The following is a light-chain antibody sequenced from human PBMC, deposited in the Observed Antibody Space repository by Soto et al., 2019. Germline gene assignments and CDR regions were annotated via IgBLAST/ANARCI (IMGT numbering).Light chain of an antibody. CDR2: AAA. V-gene: IGKV3-20*01. CDR1: QTLSINS. Sequence: EIVLTQSPGTLSLSPGERATLSCRASQTLSINSLAWYQQKPGQTPSLIIYAAATSATDIPERFSGSGSGTDFTLSISSLEPDDFALYYCQQYDASPLTFGPGTTVEIK. CDR3: QQYDASPLT. J-gene: IGKJ3*01.